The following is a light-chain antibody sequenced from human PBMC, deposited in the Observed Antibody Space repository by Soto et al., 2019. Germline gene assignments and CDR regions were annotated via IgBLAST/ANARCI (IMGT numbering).Light chain of an antibody. CDR2: GNS. V-gene: IGLV1-40*01. CDR1: SSNIGAGYD. J-gene: IGLJ3*02. Sequence: QSLLPQLPSVCGAPGQRVTISCTGSSSNIGAGYDVHWYQQLPGTAPKLLIYGNSNRPSGVPDRFSGSKSGTSASLAITGLQAEDEADYYCQSYDSSLSGWVFGGGTKLTVL. CDR3: QSYDSSLSGWV.